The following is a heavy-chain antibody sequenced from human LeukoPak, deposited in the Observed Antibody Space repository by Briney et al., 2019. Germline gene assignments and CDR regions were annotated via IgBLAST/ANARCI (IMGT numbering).Heavy chain of an antibody. CDR1: GFTFSTYA. CDR3: AGGSGISDF. CDR2: IGGSGDNK. D-gene: IGHD1-26*01. J-gene: IGHJ4*02. V-gene: IGHV3-23*01. Sequence: GGSLRLSCAASGFTFSTYAMSWVRQAPGKGLEWVSAIGGSGDNKYYADSVKGRFTISRDNSKNTLYLQMNSLRAEDTAVYYCAGGSGISDFWGQGTLVTVSS.